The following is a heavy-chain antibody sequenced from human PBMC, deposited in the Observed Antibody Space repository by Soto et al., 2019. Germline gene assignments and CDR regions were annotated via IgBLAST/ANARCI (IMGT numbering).Heavy chain of an antibody. CDR3: ARYRSSNWYVD. Sequence: GGSLRVSWAASGFTVSTNYMIWVRQAPGKGLEWLSVIYSGGSTDYTDSVKGRFTISRDNSKNTLYLQMNSLRAEDTAVYYCARYRSSNWYVDWGQGTTVTVSS. J-gene: IGHJ6*02. CDR2: IYSGGST. D-gene: IGHD6-13*01. V-gene: IGHV3-66*01. CDR1: GFTVSTNY.